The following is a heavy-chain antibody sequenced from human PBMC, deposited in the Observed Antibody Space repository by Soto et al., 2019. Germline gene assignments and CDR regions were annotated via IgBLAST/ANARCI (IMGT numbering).Heavy chain of an antibody. V-gene: IGHV1-8*01. CDR1: GYTFTSYD. J-gene: IGHJ5*02. CDR3: ARGLMVYVPWLDNGFDP. Sequence: QVQLVQSGAEVKKPGASVKVSCKASGYTFTSYDINWVRQATGQGLEWMGWMNPNSGNTGYAQKFQGRVTMTRNTSISTAYMELSSLRSEDTAVSYCARGLMVYVPWLDNGFDPWGQGTLVTVSS. D-gene: IGHD2-8*01. CDR2: MNPNSGNT.